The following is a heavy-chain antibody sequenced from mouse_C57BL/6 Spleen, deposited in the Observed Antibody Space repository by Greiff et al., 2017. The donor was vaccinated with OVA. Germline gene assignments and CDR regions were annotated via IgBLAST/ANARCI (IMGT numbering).Heavy chain of an antibody. V-gene: IGHV2-2*01. Sequence: QVQLQQSGPGLVQPSQSLSITCTVSGFSLTSYGVHWVRQSPGKGLEWLGVIWSGGSTDYNAAFISRLSISKDNSKSQVFFKINSLQADDTAIYYCARNLIYYAMDYWGQGTSVTVSS. CDR3: ARNLIYYAMDY. CDR1: GFSLTSYG. CDR2: IWSGGST. J-gene: IGHJ4*01.